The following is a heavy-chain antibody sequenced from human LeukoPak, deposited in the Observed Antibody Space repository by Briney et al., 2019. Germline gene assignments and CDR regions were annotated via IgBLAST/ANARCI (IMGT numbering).Heavy chain of an antibody. CDR3: ATAEGLLVFDY. CDR2: IVLGSDST. J-gene: IGHJ4*02. CDR1: GSTFTSFA. D-gene: IGHD1-26*01. Sequence: SVKVSCKASGSTFTSFAVQWVRQARGQRPEWIGWIVLGSDSTNYAQKFYERVTITRDMSTSTAYMELRSLRSEDTAVYYCATAEGLLVFDYWGQGTLVTVSS. V-gene: IGHV1-58*01.